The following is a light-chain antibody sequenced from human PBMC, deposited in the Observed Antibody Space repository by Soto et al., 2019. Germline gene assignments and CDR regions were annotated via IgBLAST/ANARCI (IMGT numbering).Light chain of an antibody. CDR2: EGS. J-gene: IGLJ3*02. Sequence: QSALTQPASVSGSPGQSITISCTGTNSDVGSYNLVSWYQHHPGKAPKLMVYEGSRRPSGVSNRFSGSKSGNTASLTISGLQSQHEADYFCCSYAGTSGAHWVFGGGTTLTVL. V-gene: IGLV2-23*01. CDR3: CSYAGTSGAHWV. CDR1: NSDVGSYNL.